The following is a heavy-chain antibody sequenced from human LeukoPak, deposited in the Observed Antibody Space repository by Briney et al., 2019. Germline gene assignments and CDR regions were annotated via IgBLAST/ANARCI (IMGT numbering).Heavy chain of an antibody. Sequence: GGSLRLSCAASGFTFDDYGMSWVRPAPGKGLEWVSGINLNGGSTGYADSVKGRFTNHIDHPKNSLYLQMNSLRAEDTALYYCARGYDYGDYVYHYWGQGTVVTVSS. CDR3: ARGYDYGDYVYHY. CDR1: GFTFDDYG. J-gene: IGHJ4*02. D-gene: IGHD4-17*01. CDR2: INLNGGST. V-gene: IGHV3-20*04.